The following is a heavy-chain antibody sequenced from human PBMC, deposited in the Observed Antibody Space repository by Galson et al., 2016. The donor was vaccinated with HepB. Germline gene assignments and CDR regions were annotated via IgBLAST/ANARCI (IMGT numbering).Heavy chain of an antibody. D-gene: IGHD6-19*01. CDR1: GGTFSNYA. J-gene: IGHJ4*02. Sequence: SVKVSCKVSGGTFSNYAISWVRQAPGQGLEWMGGVIPIFDATKYAQKFQGRVTITADESTSTAYMELSSLRSEDTAMYYCAREGRQWQYSGDIPAWGQGTLVTVSS. V-gene: IGHV1-69*13. CDR2: VIPIFDAT. CDR3: AREGRQWQYSGDIPA.